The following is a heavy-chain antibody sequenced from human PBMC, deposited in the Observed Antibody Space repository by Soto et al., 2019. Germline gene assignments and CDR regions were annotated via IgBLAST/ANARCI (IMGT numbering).Heavy chain of an antibody. D-gene: IGHD2-15*01. Sequence: GGSLRLSCSVSGFTFSHHSLYWVRQPPGRGLQCVSGISGSGGNIYYAESVKGRFTTSRDNSKNTLYLQMTSLSSEDSAVYYCVKVSGYCTGGSCFSYFDYWGQGTPVTVSS. J-gene: IGHJ4*02. CDR1: GFTFSHHS. CDR3: VKVSGYCTGGSCFSYFDY. V-gene: IGHV3-64D*06. CDR2: ISGSGGNI.